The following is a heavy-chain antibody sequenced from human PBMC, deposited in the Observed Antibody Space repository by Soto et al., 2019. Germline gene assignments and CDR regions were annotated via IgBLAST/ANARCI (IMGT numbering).Heavy chain of an antibody. CDR3: ARQIFAADY. V-gene: IGHV1-69*01. Sequence: QVQLVQSGAEVKKPGSSVKVSCEAPGGTFDHAAITWVRQAPGQGLEWVGGINPMFNSTHYAQKFQGRVTITADAVTSTAFLEPRGLTSVDTAVYYCARQIFAADYWGQGTLLVVSS. J-gene: IGHJ4*02. CDR2: INPMFNST. CDR1: GGTFDHAA. D-gene: IGHD6-25*01.